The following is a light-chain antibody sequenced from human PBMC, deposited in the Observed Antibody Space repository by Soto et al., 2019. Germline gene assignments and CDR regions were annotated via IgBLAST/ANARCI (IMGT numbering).Light chain of an antibody. V-gene: IGLV2-14*01. CDR3: SSKTSSGTLYV. CDR2: XXS. Sequence: QAALTHPACLSWSPGHSITISCPGSSSDVGGSKYVSWYQQHPGKSPRLMIYXXSYLPSGVSNRFSGSKSGNTASLTVSGLQAEDEADYYCSSKTSSGTLYVFGTGTKVTVL. J-gene: IGLJ1*01. CDR1: SSDVGGSKY.